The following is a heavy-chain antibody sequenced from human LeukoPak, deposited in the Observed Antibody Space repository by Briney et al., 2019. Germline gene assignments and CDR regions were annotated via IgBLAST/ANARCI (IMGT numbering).Heavy chain of an antibody. CDR3: TRPTVGYCSSTSCPIGI. J-gene: IGHJ4*02. CDR2: IRSKANSYAT. Sequence: GGSLRLSCAASGFTSSGSAMHWVRQASGKGLEWVGRIRSKANSYATAYAASVKGRFTISRDDSKNTAYLQMNSLKTEDTAVYYCTRPTVGYCSSTSCPIGIWGQGTLVTVSS. D-gene: IGHD2-2*01. V-gene: IGHV3-73*01. CDR1: GFTSSGSA.